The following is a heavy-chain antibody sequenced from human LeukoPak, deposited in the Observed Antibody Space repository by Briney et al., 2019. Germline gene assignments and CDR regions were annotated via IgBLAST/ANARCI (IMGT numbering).Heavy chain of an antibody. D-gene: IGHD1-26*01. V-gene: IGHV3-7*03. CDR1: GFTFSSYW. CDR3: AKSWGSTRPYYNYMDV. Sequence: GGSLRLSCAASGFTFSSYWMSWVRQAPGKGLEWVANIKQDGSEKYYVDSVKGRFTISRDNSKNTLSLQMNSLRAEDTAVYYCAKSWGSTRPYYNYMDVWGKGTTVTVSS. CDR2: IKQDGSEK. J-gene: IGHJ6*03.